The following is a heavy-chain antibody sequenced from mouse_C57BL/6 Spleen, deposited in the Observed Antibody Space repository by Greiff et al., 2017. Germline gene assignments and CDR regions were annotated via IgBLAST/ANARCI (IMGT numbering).Heavy chain of an antibody. V-gene: IGHV1-26*01. J-gene: IGHJ4*01. D-gene: IGHD5-1*01. CDR2: INPNNGGT. CDR1: GYTFTDYY. Sequence: EVQLQQSGPELVKPGASVKISCKASGYTFTDYYMNWVKQSHGKSLEWIGDINPNNGGTSYNQKFKGKATLTVDTSSSTAYMELRSLTSEDSAVYYCARSGVPYAMDYWGQGTSVTVSS. CDR3: ARSGVPYAMDY.